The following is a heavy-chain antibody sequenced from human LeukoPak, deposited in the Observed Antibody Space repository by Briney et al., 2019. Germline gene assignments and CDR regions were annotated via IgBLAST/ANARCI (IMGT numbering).Heavy chain of an antibody. D-gene: IGHD6-19*01. CDR3: AKAGYSSGWTRYYGMDV. V-gene: IGHV3-30*18. CDR2: ISYDGTDK. CDR1: GFTFSVYG. J-gene: IGHJ6*02. Sequence: GGSLRLSCAASGFTFSVYGMYWVRQPPGKGLEWVALISYDGTDKYHVDSVKGRFTISRDNSNNTLYLQMNSLRPDDTAVYYCAKAGYSSGWTRYYGMDVWGQGTTVTVSS.